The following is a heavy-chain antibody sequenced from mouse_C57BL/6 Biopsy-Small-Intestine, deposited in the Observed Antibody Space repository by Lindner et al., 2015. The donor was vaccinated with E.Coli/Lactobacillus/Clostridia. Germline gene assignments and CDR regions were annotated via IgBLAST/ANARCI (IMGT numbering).Heavy chain of an antibody. CDR3: ARSSYFDY. V-gene: IGHV1-18*01. Sequence: VQLQESGPELVKPGASVKIPCKASGYTFTDYNMDWVRQSHGKSLEWIGDINPNSGGTIYNQKFKGKATLTVDKSSSTAYMELRSLTSEDTAVYYCARSSYFDYWGQGTTLTVSS. CDR1: GYTFTDYN. J-gene: IGHJ2*01. CDR2: INPNSGGT.